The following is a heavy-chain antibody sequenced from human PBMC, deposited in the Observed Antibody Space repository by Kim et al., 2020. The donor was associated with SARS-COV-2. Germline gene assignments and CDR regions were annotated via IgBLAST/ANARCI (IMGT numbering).Heavy chain of an antibody. Sequence: SETLSLTCTVSGGSISSGGYYWIWIRQHPGKGLEWIGYIYYSGSTYYNPSLKSRVTISVDTSKNQFSLKLSSVTAADTAVYYCARDPRYYYGSGSPHYYGMDVWGQGTTVTVSS. D-gene: IGHD3-10*01. CDR2: IYYSGST. CDR3: ARDPRYYYGSGSPHYYGMDV. V-gene: IGHV4-31*03. J-gene: IGHJ6*02. CDR1: GGSISSGGYY.